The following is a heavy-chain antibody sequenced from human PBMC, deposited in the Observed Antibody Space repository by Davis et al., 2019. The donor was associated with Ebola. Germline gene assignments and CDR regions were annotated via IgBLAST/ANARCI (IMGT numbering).Heavy chain of an antibody. CDR3: ARGERRYYDYNGMDV. CDR1: GFTFSDYY. D-gene: IGHD1-1*01. CDR2: ISTYGTTI. Sequence: GESLKISCAASGFTFSDYYMSWICQAPGKGLEWLSYISTYGTTIYYGDSVKGRFTISRDNAKNSLYLQMHSLRPEDTAVYYCARGERRYYDYNGMDVWGQGTTVTVSS. V-gene: IGHV3-11*01. J-gene: IGHJ6*02.